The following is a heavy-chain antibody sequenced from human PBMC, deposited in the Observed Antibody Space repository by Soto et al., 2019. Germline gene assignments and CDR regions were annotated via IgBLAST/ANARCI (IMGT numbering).Heavy chain of an antibody. V-gene: IGHV3-33*01. Sequence: QVQLVESGGGVVQPGRSLRLSCAASGFTFSSYGMHWVRQAPGKGLEWVAVIWYDGSNKDYADSVKGRFTISRDNSKNTLYLQMNSLRAEDTAVYYCARGWDIVVVVAAHDAFDIWGQGTIVTVSS. D-gene: IGHD2-15*01. CDR1: GFTFSSYG. J-gene: IGHJ3*02. CDR2: IWYDGSNK. CDR3: ARGWDIVVVVAAHDAFDI.